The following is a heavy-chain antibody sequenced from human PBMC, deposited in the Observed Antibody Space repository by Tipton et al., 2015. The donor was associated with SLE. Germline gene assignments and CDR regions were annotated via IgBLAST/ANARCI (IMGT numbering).Heavy chain of an antibody. V-gene: IGHV4-4*08. J-gene: IGHJ4*02. CDR3: ARDLAWGSWGY. D-gene: IGHD7-27*01. CDR2: IYTSGST. CDR1: GGSISSYY. Sequence: TLSLTCTVSGGSISSYYWSWIRQPPGKGLEWIGYIYTSGSTNYNPSLKSRVTISVDTSKNQFSLKLTSVTTADTAVYYCARDLAWGSWGYWGQGTLVTVSS.